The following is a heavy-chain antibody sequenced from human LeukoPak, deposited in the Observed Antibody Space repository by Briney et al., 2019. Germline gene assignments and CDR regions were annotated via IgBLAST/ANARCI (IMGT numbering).Heavy chain of an antibody. CDR1: GYTFTSYG. J-gene: IGHJ4*02. D-gene: IGHD4-23*01. CDR3: AYSAVVPYFDY. Sequence: ASVKVSCRASGYTFTSYGISWVRQAPGQGLEWMGWISAYNGNTNYAQKLQGRVTMTTDTSTSTAYMELRSLRSDDTAVYYCAYSAVVPYFDYWGQGTLVTVSS. V-gene: IGHV1-18*01. CDR2: ISAYNGNT.